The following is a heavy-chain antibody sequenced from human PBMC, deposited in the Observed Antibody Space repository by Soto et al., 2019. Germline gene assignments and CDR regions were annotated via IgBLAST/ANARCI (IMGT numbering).Heavy chain of an antibody. CDR3: ASYNWPSTSDY. D-gene: IGHD1-20*01. CDR1: GLNLNSRW. Sequence: EVQVGESGGGVVQPGGSLRLSCTATGLNLNSRWMYCVRQSPREGLQWISGIDENGRSTRYADSVRGRCTISRDNAKNTVYLQINSLLAEYTAVYYCASYNWPSTSDYWGQGTLVSVSS. CDR2: IDENGRST. V-gene: IGHV3-74*01. J-gene: IGHJ4*02.